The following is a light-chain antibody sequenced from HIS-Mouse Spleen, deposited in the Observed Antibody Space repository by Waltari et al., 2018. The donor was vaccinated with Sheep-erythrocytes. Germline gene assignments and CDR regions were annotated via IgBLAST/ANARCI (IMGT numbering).Light chain of an antibody. J-gene: IGLJ3*02. CDR2: EGS. Sequence: QSVLTQPASVSGSPGQSITISCTGTSSDVGSYNLFSWYQQHPGKAPKLMIYEGSKRPSGVSNRFSGSKSGNTASLTISGLQAEDEADYYCCSYAGSSTPWVFGGGTKLTVL. V-gene: IGLV2-23*01. CDR1: SSDVGSYNL. CDR3: CSYAGSSTPWV.